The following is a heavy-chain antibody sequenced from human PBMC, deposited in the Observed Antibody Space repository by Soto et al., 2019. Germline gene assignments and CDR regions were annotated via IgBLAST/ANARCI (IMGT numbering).Heavy chain of an antibody. CDR2: INTNTGNP. V-gene: IGHV7-4-1*01. CDR3: AREARLGIAVAGYYYYVMDV. D-gene: IGHD6-19*01. CDR1: GYTFTTYA. Sequence: ASVKVSCKASGYTFTTYAMIWVRQAPGQGLEWMGWINTNTGNPTYAQGFTGRFVFSLDTSVSTAYLQICSLKAEDTAVYYCAREARLGIAVAGYYYYVMDVWGQGTTVTVSS. J-gene: IGHJ6*02.